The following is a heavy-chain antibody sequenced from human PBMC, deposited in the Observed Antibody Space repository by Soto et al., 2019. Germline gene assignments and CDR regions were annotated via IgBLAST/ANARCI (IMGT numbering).Heavy chain of an antibody. Sequence: QVQLQESGPGLVKPSETLSLTCTVSGGSVSSGSHYWSWIRQPPGKGLEWIGYIYYRGSINYNPSLKSRVTISADTSKNQFSLKLSSVTAADTAVYYCARARGAATARDYWGQGTLVTVSS. D-gene: IGHD6-13*01. CDR2: IYYRGSI. CDR3: ARARGAATARDY. V-gene: IGHV4-61*01. J-gene: IGHJ4*02. CDR1: GGSVSSGSHY.